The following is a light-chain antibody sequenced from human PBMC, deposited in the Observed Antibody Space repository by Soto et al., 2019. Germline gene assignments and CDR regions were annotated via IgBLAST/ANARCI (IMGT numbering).Light chain of an antibody. Sequence: DIQMTQSPSTLSASVGDRVTITCRASQTITTSLAWYQQKPGKAPKLLIYKASSLESGVPSRFTGSGSGTEFTLPISGLQPDDVATYCCKRYDSYSLRTFGQGTRVEI. CDR1: QTITTS. J-gene: IGKJ1*01. V-gene: IGKV1-5*03. CDR2: KAS. CDR3: KRYDSYSLRT.